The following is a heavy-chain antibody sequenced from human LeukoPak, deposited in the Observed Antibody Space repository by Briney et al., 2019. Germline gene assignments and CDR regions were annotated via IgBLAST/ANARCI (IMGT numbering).Heavy chain of an antibody. CDR3: ARGRGELRFLEWLPMYYFDY. V-gene: IGHV4-34*01. CDR1: GGSFSGYY. Sequence: PSETLSLTCAVYGGSFSGYYWSWIRQPPGEGLEWIGEINHSGSTNYNPSLKSRVTISVDTSKNQFSLKLSSVTAADTAVYYCARGRGELRFLEWLPMYYFDYWGQGTLVTVSS. CDR2: INHSGST. D-gene: IGHD3-3*01. J-gene: IGHJ4*02.